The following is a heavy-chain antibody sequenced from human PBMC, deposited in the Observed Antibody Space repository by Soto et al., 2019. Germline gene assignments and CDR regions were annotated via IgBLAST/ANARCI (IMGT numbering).Heavy chain of an antibody. J-gene: IGHJ4*02. D-gene: IGHD2-15*01. CDR1: GGSISSGGYY. CDR3: ARDRECSGGTCYNYFDY. V-gene: IGHV4-31*03. Sequence: LSLTCTVSGGSISSGGYYWSWIRQHPGKGLEWIGYIYYSGSTYYNPSLKSRVTISVDTSKNQFSLKLSSVTAADTAVYYCARDRECSGGTCYNYFDYWGQGTLVTVSS. CDR2: IYYSGST.